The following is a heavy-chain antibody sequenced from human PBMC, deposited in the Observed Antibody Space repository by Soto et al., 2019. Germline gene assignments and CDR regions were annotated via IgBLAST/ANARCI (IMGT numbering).Heavy chain of an antibody. J-gene: IGHJ5*02. CDR2: ISGSGGGT. CDR3: AKGRGGTYGTFDP. V-gene: IGHV3-23*01. CDR1: GFTSTSYG. Sequence: GGSLRLSCAVSGFTSTSYGMTWVRQAPGKGLEWVSTISGSGGGTYYTDSVKGRFTISRDTSKNTVSLEMSSLRVEDTAVYYCAKGRGGTYGTFDPWGQGALVTVSS. D-gene: IGHD1-1*01.